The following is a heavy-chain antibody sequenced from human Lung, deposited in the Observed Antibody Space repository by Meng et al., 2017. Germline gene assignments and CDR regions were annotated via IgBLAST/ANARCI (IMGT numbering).Heavy chain of an antibody. Sequence: VPLPHWGAGLFKPSATLSLPCVFSGGSFSAYYWSWIRQPPGTGLEWLVEINHSGSTNYNPSLESRATISVDTSQNNLSLKLSSVTAADSAVYYCARGPTTMAHDFDYWGQGTLVTVSS. D-gene: IGHD4-11*01. CDR1: GGSFSAYY. CDR2: INHSGST. J-gene: IGHJ4*02. V-gene: IGHV4-34*01. CDR3: ARGPTTMAHDFDY.